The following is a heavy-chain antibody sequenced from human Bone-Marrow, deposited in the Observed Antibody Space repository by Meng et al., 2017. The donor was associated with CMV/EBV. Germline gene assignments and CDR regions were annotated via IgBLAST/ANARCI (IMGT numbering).Heavy chain of an antibody. V-gene: IGHV3-48*03. CDR3: ARGGYSSSMFWED. Sequence: GESLKISCAASGFTFSSYEMNWVRQAPGKGLEWVSYISSSGSTIYYADSVKGRFTISRDNAKNSLYLQMNSLRAEDTAVYYCARGGYSSSMFWEDWAQGTLVTVSS. CDR1: GFTFSSYE. J-gene: IGHJ4*02. D-gene: IGHD6-13*01. CDR2: ISSSGSTI.